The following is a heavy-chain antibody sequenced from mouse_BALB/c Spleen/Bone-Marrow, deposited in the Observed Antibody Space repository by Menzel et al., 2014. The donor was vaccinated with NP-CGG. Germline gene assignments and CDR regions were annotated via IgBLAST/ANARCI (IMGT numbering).Heavy chain of an antibody. CDR1: GYTFSSYW. Sequence: QVQLQQSGAELMKPGASVNISCKATGYTFSSYWIEWVKQRPGHGLEWIGDILPGSNGANYNEKFKGKATFTADTSSNTVYMEIDSLTSEDSAVYYCAREGLSDFCAYWGQGTLVTVSA. J-gene: IGHJ3*01. CDR2: ILPGSNGA. V-gene: IGHV1-9*01. D-gene: IGHD3-1*01. CDR3: AREGLSDFCAY.